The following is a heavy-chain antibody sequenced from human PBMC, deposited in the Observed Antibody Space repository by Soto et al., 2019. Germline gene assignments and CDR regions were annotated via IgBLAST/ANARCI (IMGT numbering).Heavy chain of an antibody. CDR1: GFPINICP. Sequence: PGGSLRPSCAASGFPINICPIPSVRLVPEKGLEWVSVVRGNGSNKYYADSVKGRFTISRDNSKNTLYLQMNSLRAEDTAVYYCARDYCSSTSCYASVGATTHAYYYYGMDVWGQGTTVTVSS. D-gene: IGHD2-2*01. CDR3: ARDYCSSTSCYASVGATTHAYYYYGMDV. V-gene: IGHV3-30-3*01. J-gene: IGHJ6*02. CDR2: VRGNGSNK.